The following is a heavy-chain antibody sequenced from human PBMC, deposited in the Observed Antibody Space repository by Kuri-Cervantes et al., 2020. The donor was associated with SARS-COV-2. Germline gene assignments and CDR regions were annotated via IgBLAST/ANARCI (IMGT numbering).Heavy chain of an antibody. J-gene: IGHJ4*02. Sequence: SCTVSGGSISSGSYYWSWIRQPAGKGLEWIGYIYTSGSTNYNPSLKSRVTISVDTSKNQFSLKLSSVTAADTAVYYCARGLGYSYGRRSPQGDFWGQGILVTVSS. V-gene: IGHV4-61*09. D-gene: IGHD5-18*01. CDR3: ARGLGYSYGRRSPQGDF. CDR2: IYTSGST. CDR1: GGSISSGSYY.